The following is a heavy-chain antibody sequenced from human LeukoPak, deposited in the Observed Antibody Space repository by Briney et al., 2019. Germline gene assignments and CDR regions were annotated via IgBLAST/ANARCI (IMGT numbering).Heavy chain of an antibody. V-gene: IGHV4-4*07. D-gene: IGHD1-7*01. CDR3: ARGQAGPTEWHFDY. Sequence: SETLSLTCTVSGGSIRSYYWSWIRQPAGKGLEWIGRIYASGSTNYNPSLRSRIAFSLDTSKNQFSLKLSSVTAADTAVYYCARGQAGPTEWHFDYWGQGTLVTVSS. CDR2: IYASGST. J-gene: IGHJ4*02. CDR1: GGSIRSYY.